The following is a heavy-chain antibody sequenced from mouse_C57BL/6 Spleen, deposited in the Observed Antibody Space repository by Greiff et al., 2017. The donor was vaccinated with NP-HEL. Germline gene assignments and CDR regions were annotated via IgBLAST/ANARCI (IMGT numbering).Heavy chain of an antibody. CDR1: GYTFTDYY. Sequence: VQLQQPGPELVKPGASVKISCKASGYTFTDYYMNWVKQSHGKSLEWIGDINPNNGGTSYNQKFKGKATLTVDKSSSTAYMELRSLTSEDSAVYYCARGAYYSNYVVTWFAYWGQGTLVTVSA. CDR3: ARGAYYSNYVVTWFAY. V-gene: IGHV1-26*01. J-gene: IGHJ3*01. CDR2: INPNNGGT. D-gene: IGHD2-5*01.